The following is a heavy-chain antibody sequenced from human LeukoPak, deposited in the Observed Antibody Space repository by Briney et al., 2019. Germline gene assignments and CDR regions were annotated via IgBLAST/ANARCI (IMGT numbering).Heavy chain of an antibody. D-gene: IGHD2-8*01. CDR2: IYYRGST. V-gene: IGHV4-61*01. J-gene: IGHJ3*02. CDR1: GGSVSSGTYY. Sequence: SETLSLTCTVSGGSVSSGTYYRSWIRQPPGKGLEWIGYIYYRGSTNYNPSLKSRVTVSVDTSKNQCSLKLSSVTTADTAVYYCTRSTNLEAFDIWGQGAMVTVSS. CDR3: TRSTNLEAFDI.